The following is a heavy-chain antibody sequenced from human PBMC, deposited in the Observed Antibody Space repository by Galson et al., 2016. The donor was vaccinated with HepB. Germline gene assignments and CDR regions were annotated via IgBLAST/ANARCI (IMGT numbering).Heavy chain of an antibody. Sequence: SLRLSCAASGFTFNSYAMHWVRQAPGKGLEWVAVISYDGSNKYYADSVKGRFTISRDNAKHSLFLQMTRLRAEDTAVYFCARERLDYTSTSGIDYWGHGTLVTVSS. D-gene: IGHD6-6*01. CDR2: ISYDGSNK. J-gene: IGHJ4*01. CDR3: ARERLDYTSTSGIDY. CDR1: GFTFNSYA. V-gene: IGHV3-30-3*01.